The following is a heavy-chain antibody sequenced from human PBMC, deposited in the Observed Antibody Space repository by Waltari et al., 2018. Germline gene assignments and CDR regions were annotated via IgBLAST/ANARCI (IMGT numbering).Heavy chain of an antibody. Sequence: QVQLVQSGAEVRKPGASVKVSCQASGYTFNMYYMHWVRQAPGQGLEWMGIINPSGGSPSYAQKFRDRVTITRDTSTSTVYMDLSSLRSEDTAIYYCARGSVILVPRRGRAFDVWGQGTMVSVSS. D-gene: IGHD3-22*01. CDR2: INPSGGSP. CDR3: ARGSVILVPRRGRAFDV. CDR1: GYTFNMYY. J-gene: IGHJ3*01. V-gene: IGHV1-46*02.